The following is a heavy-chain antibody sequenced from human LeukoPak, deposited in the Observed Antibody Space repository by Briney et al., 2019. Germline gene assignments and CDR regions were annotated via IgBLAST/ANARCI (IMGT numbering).Heavy chain of an antibody. CDR3: ARDRLRYNNYGMDV. CDR2: IWYDGSNK. D-gene: IGHD3-9*01. V-gene: IGHV3-33*01. J-gene: IGHJ6*02. CDR1: GFTFSSYG. Sequence: GGSLRLSCAASGFTFSSYGMHWVRQAPGKGLEWVAVIWYDGSNKYYADSVKGRFTISRDNSKNTLYLQMNSLRAEDTAVYYCARDRLRYNNYGMDVWGQGTTVTVSS.